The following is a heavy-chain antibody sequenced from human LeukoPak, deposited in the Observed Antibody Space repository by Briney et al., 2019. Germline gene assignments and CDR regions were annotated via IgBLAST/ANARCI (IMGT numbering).Heavy chain of an antibody. J-gene: IGHJ3*02. V-gene: IGHV4-39*02. CDR1: GGSISSSSYY. Sequence: SETLSLTCTVSGGSISSSSYYWGWIRQPPGKGLEWIGSIYYSGSTYYNPSLKSRVTISVDTSKNQFSLKLSSVTAADTAVYYCAREVAGTPGAFDIWGQGTMVTASS. CDR3: AREVAGTPGAFDI. D-gene: IGHD6-19*01. CDR2: IYYSGST.